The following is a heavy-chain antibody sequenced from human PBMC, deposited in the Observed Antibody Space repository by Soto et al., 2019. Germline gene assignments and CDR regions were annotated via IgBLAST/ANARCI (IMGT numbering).Heavy chain of an antibody. D-gene: IGHD3-10*01. CDR1: GGSISSDNYC. J-gene: IGHJ4*02. V-gene: IGHV4-30-4*01. CDR2: IYYSGST. Sequence: SETLSLTCTVSGGSISSDNYCWSWIRQPPGKGLEWIGYIYYSGSTYYNPSLKSRVTISVDASKNQFSLKLSSVTAADTAVYYCARSHGSGSYYNDYWGQGTLVTVSS. CDR3: ARSHGSGSYYNDY.